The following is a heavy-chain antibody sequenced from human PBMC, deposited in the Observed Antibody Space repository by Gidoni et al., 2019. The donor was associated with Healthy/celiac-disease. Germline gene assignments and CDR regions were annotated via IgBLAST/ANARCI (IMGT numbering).Heavy chain of an antibody. CDR2: ISAYNGNT. V-gene: IGHV1-18*01. D-gene: IGHD6-13*01. J-gene: IGHJ6*02. CDR3: ARDETDGSWYFYYYYGMDV. Sequence: QVQLVQSGAEVTKPGASVKVSCKASGYSFTSYGLSWVRQAPGHGLEWMGWISAYNGNTHYAQKLQGRVTMTTDTSTSTAYMERRSLRSDDTAVYYCARDETDGSWYFYYYYGMDVWGQGTTVTVSS. CDR1: GYSFTSYG.